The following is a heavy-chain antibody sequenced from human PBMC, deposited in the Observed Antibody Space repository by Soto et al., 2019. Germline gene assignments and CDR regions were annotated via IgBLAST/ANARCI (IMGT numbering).Heavy chain of an antibody. CDR1: GFTFGSYS. V-gene: IGHV3-48*01. CDR2: ISATSGTI. D-gene: IGHD2-15*01. J-gene: IGHJ4*02. Sequence: EVHLVESGGGLVQPGGSLRLSCAASGFTFGSYSMNWVRQAPGKGLEWVSYISATSGTISYAESVKGRFTISRDNDKSSLYLQMNSLRVEEAAFYYRARDWGCSGGTCYFDSWGLGTLVTLSS. CDR3: ARDWGCSGGTCYFDS.